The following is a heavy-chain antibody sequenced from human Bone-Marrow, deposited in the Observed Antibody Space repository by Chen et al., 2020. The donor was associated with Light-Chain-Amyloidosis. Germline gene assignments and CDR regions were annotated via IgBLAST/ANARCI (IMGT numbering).Heavy chain of an antibody. V-gene: IGHV3-7*01. CDR3: VRDRAVITTHEYFEH. J-gene: IGHJ1*01. Sequence: EVQLVESGGGLVQPEGSLRPSCAASGFTFSSYWMTWVRQAPGKGLEWVANIKEDGSEKYYVDSVKGRFTISRDNAKNSLYLQMNSLRAEDTAVYYCVRDRAVITTHEYFEHWGQGTLVTVSS. CDR2: IKEDGSEK. D-gene: IGHD3-22*01. CDR1: GFTFSSYW.